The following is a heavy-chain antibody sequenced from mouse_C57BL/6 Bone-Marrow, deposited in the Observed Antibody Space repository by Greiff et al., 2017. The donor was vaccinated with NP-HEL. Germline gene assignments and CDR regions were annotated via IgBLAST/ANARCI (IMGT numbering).Heavy chain of an antibody. Sequence: QVQLQQSGAVLVRPGTSVKMSCKASGYTFTNYWIGWAKQRPGHGLEWIGDIYPGGGYTNYNEKFKGKATLTADKSSSTAYMQFSSLTSEDSAIYYCARGDGYYAWFAYWGQGTLVTVSA. CDR3: ARGDGYYAWFAY. J-gene: IGHJ3*01. CDR2: IYPGGGYT. D-gene: IGHD2-3*01. CDR1: GYTFTNYW. V-gene: IGHV1-63*01.